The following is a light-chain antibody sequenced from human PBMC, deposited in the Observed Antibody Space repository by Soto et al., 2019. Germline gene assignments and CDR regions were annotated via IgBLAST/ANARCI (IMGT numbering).Light chain of an antibody. CDR3: MQGTHWPLT. Sequence: DVVMTQSPLSLPVTIGQPASISCRSSQSLVHSSGNTFLNWFQQRPDQSPRRLIYNVSKRDSGVPDRFSGSGSGSDFTLKISRVEAEDVGVYYCMQGTHWPLTFGGGTKVEIK. J-gene: IGKJ4*01. CDR2: NVS. V-gene: IGKV2-30*02. CDR1: QSLVHSSGNTF.